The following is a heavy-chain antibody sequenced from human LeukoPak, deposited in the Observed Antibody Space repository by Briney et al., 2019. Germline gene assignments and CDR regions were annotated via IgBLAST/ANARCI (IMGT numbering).Heavy chain of an antibody. D-gene: IGHD2-15*01. CDR3: AKANRPGCSGGSCYSRRTENCYYYGMDV. CDR2: IYSGGST. Sequence: GGSLRLSCAASGFTVSSNYMSWVRQAPGKGLEWVSVIYSGGSTYYADSVKGRFTISRDNSKNTLYLQMNSLRAEDTAVYYCAKANRPGCSGGSCYSRRTENCYYYGMDVWGQGTTVTVSS. V-gene: IGHV3-66*01. CDR1: GFTVSSNY. J-gene: IGHJ6*02.